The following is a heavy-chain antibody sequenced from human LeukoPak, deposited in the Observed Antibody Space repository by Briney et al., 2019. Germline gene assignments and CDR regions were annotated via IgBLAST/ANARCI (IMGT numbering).Heavy chain of an antibody. CDR3: AKPLIGGSYSDY. J-gene: IGHJ4*02. D-gene: IGHD1-26*01. CDR2: INSDGSTT. CDR1: GFTFSIYW. V-gene: IGHV3-74*01. Sequence: GGSLRLSCAASGFTFSIYWMHWVRQAPGKGLVWVSRINSDGSTTDYADSVKGRFTISRDNSKNTLYLQMNSLRAEDTAVYYCAKPLIGGSYSDYWGQGTLVTVSS.